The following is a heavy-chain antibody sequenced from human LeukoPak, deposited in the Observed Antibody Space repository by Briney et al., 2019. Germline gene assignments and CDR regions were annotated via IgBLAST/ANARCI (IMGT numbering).Heavy chain of an antibody. CDR3: ARLRVRKFDY. V-gene: IGHV1-2*02. D-gene: IGHD1-14*01. J-gene: IGHJ4*02. CDR2: ISTNSGDT. CDR1: GYTFTADY. Sequence: ASVKVSCKTSGYTFTADYLYWVRQAPGLGLEWMGWISTNSGDTRYADKFQGRVTMTRDKSISTAYMELGRLRSDDTAMYFCARLRVRKFDYWGQGTPVTVSS.